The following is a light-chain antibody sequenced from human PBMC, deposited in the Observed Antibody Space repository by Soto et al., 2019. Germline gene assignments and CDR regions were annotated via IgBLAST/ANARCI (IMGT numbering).Light chain of an antibody. CDR2: GTS. CDR1: QSVGTRF. V-gene: IGKV3-20*01. CDR3: QQYGSSLPWT. Sequence: EIVLTQSPCTLSLSPGERATLSCRASQSVGTRFLAWYQQLPGQAPRLLIYGTSTRAAGIPDRFIGSGSGTDFSLTISRLEAEDFAFYYCQQYGSSLPWTFGQGTKVDIK. J-gene: IGKJ1*01.